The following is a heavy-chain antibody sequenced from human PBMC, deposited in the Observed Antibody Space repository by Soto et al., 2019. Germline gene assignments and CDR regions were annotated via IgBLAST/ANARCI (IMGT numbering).Heavy chain of an antibody. CDR1: GFTFSRYW. CDR2: TDSDGSFT. CDR3: VRDDFGLGLDY. Sequence: EVQLVESGGGLVQPGGSLRLSCVASGFTFSRYWMHWVRRTPGQGLVWVSHTDSDGSFTTYADSVKGRFTIARDNAKSTLFLQMNSLRAEDTAVYYCVRDDFGLGLDYGGLGTLVTVPS. D-gene: IGHD1-26*01. V-gene: IGHV3-74*01. J-gene: IGHJ4*02.